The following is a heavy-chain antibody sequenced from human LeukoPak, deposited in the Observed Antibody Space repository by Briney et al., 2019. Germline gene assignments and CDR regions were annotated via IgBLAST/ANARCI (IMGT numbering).Heavy chain of an antibody. V-gene: IGHV3-23*01. CDR1: EFTFSSYA. Sequence: QSGGSLRLSCAASEFTFSSYAMNWVRQAPGKGLEWVSGISGSGGSTYYAESVKGRFTISRDNSKNTLYLQMNSLRAEDTAVYYCAKKGGSSQGDAFDIWGQGTMVTVS. J-gene: IGHJ3*02. D-gene: IGHD6-13*01. CDR3: AKKGGSSQGDAFDI. CDR2: ISGSGGST.